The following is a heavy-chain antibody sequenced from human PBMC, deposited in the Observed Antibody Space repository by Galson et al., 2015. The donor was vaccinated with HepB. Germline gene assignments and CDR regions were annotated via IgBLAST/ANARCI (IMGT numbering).Heavy chain of an antibody. Sequence: SLRLSCAASGFTFSSYAMHWVRQAPGKGLEWVAVISYDGSNKYYADSVKGRFTISRDNSKNTLYLQMNSLRAEDTAVYYCARAGRRVLRFLEWSHSLDYWGQGTLVTVSS. J-gene: IGHJ4*02. D-gene: IGHD3-3*01. CDR1: GFTFSSYA. CDR3: ARAGRRVLRFLEWSHSLDY. CDR2: ISYDGSNK. V-gene: IGHV3-30-3*01.